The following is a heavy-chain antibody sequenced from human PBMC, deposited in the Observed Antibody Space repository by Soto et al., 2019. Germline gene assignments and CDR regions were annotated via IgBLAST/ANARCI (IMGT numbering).Heavy chain of an antibody. J-gene: IGHJ2*01. CDR1: GGSVSSGSYY. CDR2: IYYSGST. CDR3: ARDRAYCSSTSCYTDYWYFDL. D-gene: IGHD2-2*02. Sequence: QVQLQESGPGLVKPSETLSLTCTVSGGSVSSGSYYWSWIRQPPGKGLAWIGYIYYSGSTNYNPSLKSRVTISVDTSKNQFSLNLSSVTAADTAVYYCARDRAYCSSTSCYTDYWYFDLWGRGTLVTVSS. V-gene: IGHV4-61*01.